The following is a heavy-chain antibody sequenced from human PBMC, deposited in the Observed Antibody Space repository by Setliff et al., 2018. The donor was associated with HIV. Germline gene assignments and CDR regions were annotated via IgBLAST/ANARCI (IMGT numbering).Heavy chain of an antibody. J-gene: IGHJ2*01. V-gene: IGHV1-18*01. CDR2: ISAYNGNT. CDR1: GYTFTSYG. D-gene: IGHD3-10*01. CDR3: AGSGSYSSINWYFDL. Sequence: GASVKVSCKASGYTFTSYGISWVRQAPGQGLEWMGWISAYNGNTNYAQKLQGRVTMTTDTSTSTAYMELRSLRSEDTAVYYCAGSGSYSSINWYFDLWGRGTLVTVSS.